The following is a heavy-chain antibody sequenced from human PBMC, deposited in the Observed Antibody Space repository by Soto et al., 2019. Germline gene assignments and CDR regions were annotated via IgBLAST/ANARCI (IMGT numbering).Heavy chain of an antibody. Sequence: ASVKVSCKASGYTFTSYAMHWVRQAPGQRLEWMGWINAGNGNTKYSQKFQGRVTVTKDTSASTAYMELSSLRSEDTAVYCFARDLGGWPDFWGQGALVTVSS. CDR3: ARDLGGWPDF. CDR2: INAGNGNT. CDR1: GYTFTSYA. J-gene: IGHJ4*02. V-gene: IGHV1-3*01. D-gene: IGHD2-15*01.